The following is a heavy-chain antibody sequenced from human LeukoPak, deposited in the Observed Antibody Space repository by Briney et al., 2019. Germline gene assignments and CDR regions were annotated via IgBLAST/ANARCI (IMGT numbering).Heavy chain of an antibody. Sequence: ASVKVSCKASGYTFTGYYMHWVRQAPGQGLEWMGWINPNGGGTNYAQKLQGRVTMTRDTSISTAYMELSRLRAEDTAVYYCARDLRYFGWLLPEGEYYIDYWGKGTLVTVSS. CDR1: GYTFTGYY. CDR3: ARDLRYFGWLLPEGEYYIDY. CDR2: INPNGGGT. D-gene: IGHD3-9*01. J-gene: IGHJ4*02. V-gene: IGHV1-2*02.